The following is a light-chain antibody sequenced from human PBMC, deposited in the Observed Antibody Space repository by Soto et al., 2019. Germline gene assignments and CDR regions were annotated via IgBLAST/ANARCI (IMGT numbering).Light chain of an antibody. CDR3: QQYSDWPRT. Sequence: ERLMTHSAATLSVSPGERATLSCRASQSVGSNLAWFKQKPGQAPRLLIYGASTRATGTPARFSGSGSGTEFTLTISSLQSEDFPIYYCQQYSDWPRTFGQGTKVDIK. CDR1: QSVGSN. CDR2: GAS. V-gene: IGKV3-15*01. J-gene: IGKJ1*01.